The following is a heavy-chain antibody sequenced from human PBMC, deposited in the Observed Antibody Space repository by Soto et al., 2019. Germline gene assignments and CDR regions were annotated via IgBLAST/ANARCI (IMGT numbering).Heavy chain of an antibody. CDR2: TYYSSKWYN. CDR3: ARVNCNNGVCYAVRLEC. D-gene: IGHD2-8*01. V-gene: IGHV6-1*01. J-gene: IGHJ4*02. Sequence: ISYSPSISLEWLGRTYYSSKWYNDYAVSVKSRITINPDTSKNQFSLQLNSVTPEDRAVYYCARVNCNNGVCYAVRLECWAQGTLVNVAS.